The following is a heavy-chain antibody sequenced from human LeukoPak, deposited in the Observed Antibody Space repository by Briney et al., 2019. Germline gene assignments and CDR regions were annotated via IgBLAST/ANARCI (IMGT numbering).Heavy chain of an antibody. D-gene: IGHD2-15*01. CDR1: GYTFTGYW. CDR3: AREGGDIVVVVAATGEGHFDY. CDR2: TNPKNGDR. Sequence: ASVKVSCKASGYTFTGYWIHWVRQAPGQGSEWMGWTNPKNGDRKYAQKFQGRVTMTRDTSTSTVYMEVSRLTSDDTAVYYCAREGGDIVVVVAATGEGHFDYWGQGTLVTVSS. V-gene: IGHV1-2*02. J-gene: IGHJ4*02.